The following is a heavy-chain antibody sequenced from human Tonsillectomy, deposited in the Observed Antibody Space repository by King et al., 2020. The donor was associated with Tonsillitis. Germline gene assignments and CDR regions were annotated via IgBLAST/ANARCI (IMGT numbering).Heavy chain of an antibody. Sequence: LTLKESGPTLVKPTQTLTPTCTFSGSSLSTSGVGVGWIRQPPGKGLEWLSLIYWNEDNRYSPSLKSRLTITMDTTTNQVVLTMTNMDPVDTATYYCAHRGPTDYDDVWGSWDGDDDAFDIWGQGTMVTVSS. CDR1: GSSLSTSGVG. D-gene: IGHD3-16*01. CDR2: IYWNEDN. V-gene: IGHV2-5*01. CDR3: AHRGPTDYDDVWGSWDGDDDAFDI. J-gene: IGHJ3*02.